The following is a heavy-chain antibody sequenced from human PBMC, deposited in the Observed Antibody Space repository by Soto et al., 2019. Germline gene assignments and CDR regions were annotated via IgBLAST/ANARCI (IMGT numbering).Heavy chain of an antibody. J-gene: IGHJ5*02. V-gene: IGHV4-30-4*01. CDR2: IYYSGST. D-gene: IGHD2-2*03. CDR3: ARDGYCSSTSCQNWFDP. Sequence: SETLSLTCTVSGGSISSGDYYWGWIRQPPGKGLEWIGYIYYSGSTYYNPSLKSRVTISVDTSKNQFSLKLSSVTAADTAVYYCARDGYCSSTSCQNWFDPWGQGTLVTV. CDR1: GGSISSGDYY.